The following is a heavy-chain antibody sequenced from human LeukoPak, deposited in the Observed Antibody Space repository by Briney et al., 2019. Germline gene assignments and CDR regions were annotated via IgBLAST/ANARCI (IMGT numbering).Heavy chain of an antibody. CDR1: GFTFDDYA. D-gene: IGHD3-3*01. CDR3: AKDAADGRITIFVGPPDY. Sequence: GGSLRLSCAASGFTFDDYAMHWVRHAPGKGLEWVSLISWDGGSTYYADSVKGRFTISRDNSKNSLYLQMNSLRAEDTALYYCAKDAADGRITIFVGPPDYWGQGTLVTVSS. V-gene: IGHV3-43D*03. J-gene: IGHJ4*02. CDR2: ISWDGGST.